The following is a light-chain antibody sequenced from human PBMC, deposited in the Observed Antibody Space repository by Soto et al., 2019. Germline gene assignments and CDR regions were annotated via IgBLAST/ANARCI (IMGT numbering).Light chain of an antibody. CDR2: GSS. CDR3: QPYDAWLRLT. CDR1: QSVNIY. V-gene: IGKV3D-15*01. Sequence: EIVMTQRPATLYVSPGESATLTCRASQSVNIYLAWYQQKPGQAPRLLICGSSYRATGVLARFSGSGSGTELNLTIISLQSEAFAVYFYQPYDAWLRLTFGGGTKVDIK. J-gene: IGKJ4*01.